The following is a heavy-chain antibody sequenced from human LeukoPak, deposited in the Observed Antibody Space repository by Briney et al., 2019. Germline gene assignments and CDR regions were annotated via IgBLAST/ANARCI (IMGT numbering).Heavy chain of an antibody. CDR1: GFTFSSYG. CDR3: AKGSVSLTFFDY. D-gene: IGHD3-16*02. J-gene: IGHJ4*02. CDR2: ISYDGSNK. Sequence: GGSLRLSCAASGFTFSSYGMHWVRQAPGKGLEWVAAISYDGSNKYYADSVKGRFTISRDNSKNTLYLQMNSLRAEDTAVYYCAKGSVSLTFFDYWGQGTLVTVSS. V-gene: IGHV3-30*18.